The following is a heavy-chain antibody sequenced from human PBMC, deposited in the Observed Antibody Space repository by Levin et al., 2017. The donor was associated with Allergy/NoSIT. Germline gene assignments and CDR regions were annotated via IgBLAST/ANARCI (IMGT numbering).Heavy chain of an antibody. V-gene: IGHV4-34*01. CDR3: ARVRNHYCSSTSCRYYYYMDV. J-gene: IGHJ6*03. CDR1: GGSFSGYY. CDR2: INHSGST. D-gene: IGHD2-2*01. Sequence: SETLSLTCAVYGGSFSGYYWSWIRQPPGKGREWIGEINHSGSTNYNPSLKSRVTISVDTSKNQFSLQLGSVTAADTAVYYCARVRNHYCSSTSCRYYYYMDVWGKGTTVTVSS.